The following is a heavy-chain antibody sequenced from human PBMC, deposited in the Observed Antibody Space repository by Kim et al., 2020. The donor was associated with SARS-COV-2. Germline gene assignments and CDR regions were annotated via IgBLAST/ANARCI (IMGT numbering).Heavy chain of an antibody. CDR2: IYYSGST. D-gene: IGHD3-16*02. J-gene: IGHJ6*02. CDR1: GGSISSSSYY. Sequence: SETLSLTCTVSGGSISSSSYYWGWIRQPPGKGLEWIGSIYYSGSTYYNPSLKSRVTISVDTSKNQFSLKLSSVTAADTAVYYCARIQITFWWRLGELSFHPDGMDVWGQGTTVTVSS. CDR3: ARIQITFWWRLGELSFHPDGMDV. V-gene: IGHV4-39*01.